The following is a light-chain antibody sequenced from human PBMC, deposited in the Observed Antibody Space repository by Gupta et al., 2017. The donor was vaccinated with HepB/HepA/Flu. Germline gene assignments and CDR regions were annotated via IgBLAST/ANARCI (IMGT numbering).Light chain of an antibody. J-gene: IGKJ5*01. CDR3: QQDGSSPIT. V-gene: IGKV3-20*01. CDR1: QSVSSSY. CDR2: GAS. Sequence: EIVLTQSPGTLSLSPGERATLSCSASQSVSSSYLAWYQQKPGQAPRLLIYGASSRATGIPDRFSGSGSGTDFTLTISRLEPEDFAVYYCQQDGSSPITFGQGTRLEIK.